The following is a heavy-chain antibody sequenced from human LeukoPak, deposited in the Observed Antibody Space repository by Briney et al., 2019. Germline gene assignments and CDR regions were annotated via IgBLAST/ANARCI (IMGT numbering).Heavy chain of an antibody. CDR1: GGTFSSYA. V-gene: IGHV1-69*13. J-gene: IGHJ6*03. CDR3: ARVGVGGDYYYYYMDV. D-gene: IGHD3-16*01. Sequence: ASVKVSCKASGGTFSSYAISWVRQAPGQGLEWMGGIIPIFGTANYAQKFQGRVTITADESTSTAYMELSSLRSEDTAVYYCARVGVGGDYYYYYMDVWGKGTTVTISS. CDR2: IIPIFGTA.